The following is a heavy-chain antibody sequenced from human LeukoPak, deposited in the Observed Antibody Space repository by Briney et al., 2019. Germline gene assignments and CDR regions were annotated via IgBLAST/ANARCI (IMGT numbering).Heavy chain of an antibody. CDR3: ARVLLYYYDSSGYYPLDY. J-gene: IGHJ4*02. CDR2: ISSTSSTI. V-gene: IGHV3-48*01. CDR1: GFTFSTYS. D-gene: IGHD3-22*01. Sequence: GGSLRLSCAASGFTFSTYSTNWVRQAPGKGLEWVSYISSTSSTIYYADSVKGRFTISRDNAKNSLYLQMNSLRAEDTAVYYCARVLLYYYDSSGYYPLDYWGQGTLVTVSS.